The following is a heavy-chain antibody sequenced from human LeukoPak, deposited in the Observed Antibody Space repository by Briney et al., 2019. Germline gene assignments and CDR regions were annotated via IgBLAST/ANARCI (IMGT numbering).Heavy chain of an antibody. Sequence: SETLSLTCTVSGGSISSSSYYWGWIRQPPGKGLEWIGSIYYSGSTYYNPSLKSRVTISVDKSKNQFSLKLSSVTAADTAVYYCAREIVVVVRYGMDVWGQGTTVTVSS. CDR3: AREIVVVVRYGMDV. V-gene: IGHV4-39*07. CDR1: GGSISSSSYY. J-gene: IGHJ6*02. CDR2: IYYSGST. D-gene: IGHD2-15*01.